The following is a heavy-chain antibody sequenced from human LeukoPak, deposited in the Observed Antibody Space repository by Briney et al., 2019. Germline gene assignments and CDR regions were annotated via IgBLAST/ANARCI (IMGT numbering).Heavy chain of an antibody. Sequence: PSETLSLTCTVSGGSISSYYWSWIRQPAGKGLEWIGRIYTSGSTNYNPSLKSRVTMSVDTSKNQFSLKLSSVTAADTAVYYCARGRALCSSTSCYWRSDAFDIWGQGTMVTVSS. J-gene: IGHJ3*02. CDR1: GGSISSYY. D-gene: IGHD2-2*01. CDR3: ARGRALCSSTSCYWRSDAFDI. V-gene: IGHV4-4*07. CDR2: IYTSGST.